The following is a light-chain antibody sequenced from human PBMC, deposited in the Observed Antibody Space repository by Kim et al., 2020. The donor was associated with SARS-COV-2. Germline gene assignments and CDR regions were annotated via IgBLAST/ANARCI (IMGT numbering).Light chain of an antibody. Sequence: GQSVSIACTGTSSDVGGYKYVSWYQQHPGKAPKLMIYEVSKRPSGVPDRFSGSKSGNTASLTVSGLQAEDDADYYCSSYAGTNEVIFGGGTQLTVL. CDR1: SSDVGGYKY. CDR3: SSYAGTNEVI. V-gene: IGLV2-8*01. J-gene: IGLJ2*01. CDR2: EVS.